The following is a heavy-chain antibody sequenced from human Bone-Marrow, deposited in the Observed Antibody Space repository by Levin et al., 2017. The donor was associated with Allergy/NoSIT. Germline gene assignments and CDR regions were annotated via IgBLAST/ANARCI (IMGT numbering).Heavy chain of an antibody. CDR3: ARLGLLPWYFDV. CDR1: DDSTSRYY. V-gene: IGHV4-59*08. Sequence: KTSETLSLTCTVSDDSTSRYYWSWIRQPPGKGLEWIAYMHYSENTDYNPSLKSRVTMSVDTLKNQFSLKLSSVTAADTAVYYCARLGLLPWYFDVWGRGTLVTVSS. D-gene: IGHD3-22*01. CDR2: MHYSENT. J-gene: IGHJ2*01.